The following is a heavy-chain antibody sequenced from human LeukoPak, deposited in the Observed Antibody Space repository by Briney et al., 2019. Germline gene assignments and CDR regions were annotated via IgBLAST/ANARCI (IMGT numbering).Heavy chain of an antibody. J-gene: IGHJ5*02. Sequence: PGGSLRLSCTVSGFTVSSNSMSWVRQAPGKGLEWVSSISSSSSYIYYADSVKGRFTISRDNSKNSLYLQMNSLRAEDTAVYYCARDVDYSNYVNWFDPWGQGTLVTVFS. CDR2: ISSSSSYI. V-gene: IGHV3-21*01. D-gene: IGHD4-11*01. CDR1: GFTVSSNS. CDR3: ARDVDYSNYVNWFDP.